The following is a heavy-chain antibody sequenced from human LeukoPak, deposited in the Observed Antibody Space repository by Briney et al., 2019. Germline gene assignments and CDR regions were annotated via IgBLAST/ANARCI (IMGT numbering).Heavy chain of an antibody. J-gene: IGHJ4*02. CDR1: GYSISSGYY. V-gene: IGHV4-38-2*01. CDR3: ARGGGGPAWY. Sequence: PSETLSLTCAVSGYSISSGYYWGWIRQPPGKGLEWIGSIYHSGSTYYNPSLKSRVTISVDTSKNQFSLKLSSVTAADTAVYYCARGGGGPAWYWGQGTLVTVSS. D-gene: IGHD2-15*01. CDR2: IYHSGST.